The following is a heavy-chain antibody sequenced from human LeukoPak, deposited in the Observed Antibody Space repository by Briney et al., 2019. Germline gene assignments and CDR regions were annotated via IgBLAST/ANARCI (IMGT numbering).Heavy chain of an antibody. CDR1: GGTFSNYA. J-gene: IGHJ6*03. V-gene: IGHV1-69*05. CDR2: IIPMFGTA. Sequence: SVKVSCKASGGTFSNYAISWVRQAPGQGLEWMGRIIPMFGTANYAQKFQGRVTITTDESTSTAYMEVSSLRIEDTAVYYCASVTVTTWAPDGHMDVWGKGTTVTVSS. CDR3: ASVTVTTWAPDGHMDV. D-gene: IGHD4-11*01.